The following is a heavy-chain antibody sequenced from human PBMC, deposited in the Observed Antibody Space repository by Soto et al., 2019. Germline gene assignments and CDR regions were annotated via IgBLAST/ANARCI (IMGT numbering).Heavy chain of an antibody. CDR3: AKIGDSSYVSLPLVLLDH. V-gene: IGHV3-23*01. CDR1: GFTFSSYA. D-gene: IGHD2-15*01. J-gene: IGHJ4*02. CDR2: IPGSSTST. Sequence: GGSLRLSCAASGFTFSSYAMSWVRHSPGKGLEWVSAIPGSSTSTYYAGSVKGRFTISRDNSKNTLYLQMNSLRVEDTAVYYCAKIGDSSYVSLPLVLLDHWGQGALVTVS.